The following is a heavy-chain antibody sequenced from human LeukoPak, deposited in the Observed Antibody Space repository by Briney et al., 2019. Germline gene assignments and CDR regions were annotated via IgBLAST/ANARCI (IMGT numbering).Heavy chain of an antibody. CDR2: INHSGST. V-gene: IGHV4-34*01. CDR1: GGSFSGYY. CDR3: ARGSITIFGVVIYSDWFDP. Sequence: SETLSLTCAVYGGSFSGYYWSWIRQPPGKGLEWIGEINHSGSTNYNPSLKSRVTISVDTSKNQFSLKLSSVTAADTVVYYCARGSITIFGVVIYSDWFDPWGQGTLVTVSS. J-gene: IGHJ5*02. D-gene: IGHD3-3*01.